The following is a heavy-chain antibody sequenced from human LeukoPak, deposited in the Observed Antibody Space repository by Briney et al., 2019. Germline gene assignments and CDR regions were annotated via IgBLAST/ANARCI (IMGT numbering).Heavy chain of an antibody. V-gene: IGHV3-7*01. Sequence: GGSLRLSCAASGFTFSSYWMSWVRQAPGKGLEWAANIKEDGSDNNYVDSVKGRFTISRDNAKNSLYLQMNSLRAEDMAVYYCARDDLSGYHHWGQGTLVPLPS. CDR1: GFTFSSYW. J-gene: IGHJ5*02. D-gene: IGHD3-9*01. CDR2: IKEDGSDN. CDR3: ARDDLSGYHH.